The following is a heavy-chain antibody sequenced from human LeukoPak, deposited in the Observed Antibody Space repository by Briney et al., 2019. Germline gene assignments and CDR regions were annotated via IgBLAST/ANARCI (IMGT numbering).Heavy chain of an antibody. CDR2: NYYSGSSGST. D-gene: IGHD3-22*01. Sequence: SETLSLTCTVSGGSISSYHWSWIRQPPGKGLEWIGYNYYSGSSGSTIYNPSLKSRVTISVDTSTNHFSLKLSSVTAADTAVYYCARGRGYYDAFDIWGQGTMVTVSS. V-gene: IGHV4-59*01. J-gene: IGHJ3*02. CDR1: GGSISSYH. CDR3: ARGRGYYDAFDI.